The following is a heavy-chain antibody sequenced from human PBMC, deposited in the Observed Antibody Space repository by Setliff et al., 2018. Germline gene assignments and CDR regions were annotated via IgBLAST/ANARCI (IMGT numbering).Heavy chain of an antibody. V-gene: IGHV1-69*05. Sequence: ASVKVSCKASGGTFSSYGISWVRQAPGQGLEWLGGTIPNFGTTNYAQEFQGRVTIITDESTSTAYMELSSLRFEDMAVYYCAREGVDTRSSTDYRYYMDLWGKGTTVTVSS. J-gene: IGHJ6*03. CDR1: GGTFSSYG. D-gene: IGHD5-18*01. CDR3: AREGVDTRSSTDYRYYMDL. CDR2: TIPNFGTT.